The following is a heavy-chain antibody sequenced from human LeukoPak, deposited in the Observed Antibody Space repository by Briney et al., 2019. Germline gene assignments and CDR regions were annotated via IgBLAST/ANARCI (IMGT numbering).Heavy chain of an antibody. CDR3: ARDRDYGDYRSRDDAFDI. CDR2: ISSGSSTI. D-gene: IGHD4-17*01. V-gene: IGHV3-48*01. J-gene: IGHJ3*02. Sequence: PGGSLRLSCAASGFTFSSYSMNWVRQAPGKGLEWVSYISSGSSTIYYADSVKGRFTISRDNAKNSLYLQMNSLRAEDTAVYYCARDRDYGDYRSRDDAFDIWGQGTMVTVSS. CDR1: GFTFSSYS.